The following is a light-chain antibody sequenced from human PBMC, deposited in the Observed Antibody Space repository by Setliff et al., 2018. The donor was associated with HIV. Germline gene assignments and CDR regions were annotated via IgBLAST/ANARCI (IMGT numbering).Light chain of an antibody. V-gene: IGLV8-61*01. J-gene: IGLJ3*02. CDR3: ALYMGSGISL. CDR1: SGSVSSAYY. CDR2: NTN. Sequence: QPVVTQEPSFSVSPGGTVTLTCALSSGSVSSAYYPSWYQQTPGQPPRTLIYNTNRRFSGVPDRFSGSILGNKATLPITGAQANDESHYYCALYMGSGISLFGGGTKVTVL.